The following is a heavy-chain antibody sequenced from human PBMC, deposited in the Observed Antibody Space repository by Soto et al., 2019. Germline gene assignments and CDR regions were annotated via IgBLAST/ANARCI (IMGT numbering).Heavy chain of an antibody. V-gene: IGHV5-10-1*01. CDR3: ARHRDCSSTSCYDYDAFDT. Sequence: GESLKISCKGSGYSFTSYWISWVRQMPGKGLEWTGRIDPSDSYTNYSPSFQGHVTISADKSISTAYLQWSSLKASDTAMYYCARHRDCSSTSCYDYDAFDTWGQGTMVTVSS. J-gene: IGHJ3*02. D-gene: IGHD2-2*01. CDR1: GYSFTSYW. CDR2: IDPSDSYT.